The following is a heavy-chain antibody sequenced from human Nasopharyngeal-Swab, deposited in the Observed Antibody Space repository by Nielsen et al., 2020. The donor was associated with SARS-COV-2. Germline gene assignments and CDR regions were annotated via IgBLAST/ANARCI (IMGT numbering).Heavy chain of an antibody. Sequence: GESLKISCAASGFTFSSFGMLLVRQAPGKGLEWVAFIAHDASNEYYGDSVKGRFSISRDSSKNTLYLQMDSLRGEDTAVYYCARDAPAHYSAFYWGRGTLVTVSS. V-gene: IGHV3-30*03. CDR3: ARDAPAHYSAFY. CDR1: GFTFSSFG. D-gene: IGHD4-11*01. CDR2: IAHDASNE. J-gene: IGHJ4*02.